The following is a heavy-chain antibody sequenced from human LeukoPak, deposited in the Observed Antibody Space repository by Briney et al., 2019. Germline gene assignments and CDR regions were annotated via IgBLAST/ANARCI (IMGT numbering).Heavy chain of an antibody. CDR2: IRYDGSNK. V-gene: IGHV3-30*02. D-gene: IGHD2-2*01. Sequence: GGSLRLSCAASGFTFSSYGMHWVRQAPGKGLEWVAFIRYDGSNKYYADSVKGRFTISRDNSKNTLYLQMNSLRAEDTAVYYCAKDPGYCSSTSCYPGYWGQGTLVTVSS. CDR3: AKDPGYCSSTSCYPGY. CDR1: GFTFSSYG. J-gene: IGHJ4*02.